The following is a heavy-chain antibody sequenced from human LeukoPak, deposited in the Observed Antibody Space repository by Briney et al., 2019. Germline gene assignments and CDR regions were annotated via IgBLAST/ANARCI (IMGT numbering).Heavy chain of an antibody. J-gene: IGHJ4*02. CDR3: AFDRGFDY. D-gene: IGHD3-10*01. CDR1: GFSSSNYA. CDR2: ITSSGDDT. V-gene: IGHV3-23*01. Sequence: PGGSLRLTCAVSGFSSSNYAVSWVRQAPGKGLEWVSSITSSGDDTFYAVSVKGRFTISRDNSWDTVFLQMNSLRADDTAVYYCAFDRGFDYWGQGTLVTVSS.